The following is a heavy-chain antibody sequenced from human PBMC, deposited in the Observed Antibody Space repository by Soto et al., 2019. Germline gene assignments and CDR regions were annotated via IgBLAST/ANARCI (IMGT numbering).Heavy chain of an antibody. J-gene: IGHJ4*01. CDR2: SNAGNGNT. V-gene: IGHV1-3*01. CDR3: ARDQITGILDY. CDR1: GYTFTSYD. D-gene: IGHD1-20*01. Sequence: ASVEVTCKASGYTFTSYDMQWVRQAPGQRLEWMGWSNAGNGNTKYSQKFQGRVTITRDTSANRAYMELGRLRSENTAVYYCARDQITGILDYWGQ.